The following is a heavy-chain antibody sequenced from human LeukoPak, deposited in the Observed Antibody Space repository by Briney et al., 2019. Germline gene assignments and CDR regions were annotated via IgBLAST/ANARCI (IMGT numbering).Heavy chain of an antibody. D-gene: IGHD6-13*01. CDR3: AKDRGIAAADRYYYYGMDV. Sequence: PGGSLRLSCAASGFTFDDYAMHWVRQAPGKGLEWVSGISWNSGSIGYADSVKGRFTISRDNAKSSLYLQMNSLRAEDTALYYCAKDRGIAAADRYYYYGMDVWGQGTTVTVSS. J-gene: IGHJ6*02. CDR1: GFTFDDYA. V-gene: IGHV3-9*01. CDR2: ISWNSGSI.